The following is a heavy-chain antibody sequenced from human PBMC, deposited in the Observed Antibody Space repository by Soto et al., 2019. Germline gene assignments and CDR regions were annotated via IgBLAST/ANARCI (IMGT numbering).Heavy chain of an antibody. CDR2: IYYSGST. CDR3: ARQGIEAAPFDY. Sequence: SETLSLTCTVSGGSISSSSYYWGWIRQPPGKGLEWIGSIYYSGSTYYNPSLKSRVTISVDTSKNQFSLKLSSVTAADTAVYYCARQGIEAAPFDYWGQGTLVTVSS. D-gene: IGHD6-13*01. V-gene: IGHV4-39*01. CDR1: GGSISSSSYY. J-gene: IGHJ4*02.